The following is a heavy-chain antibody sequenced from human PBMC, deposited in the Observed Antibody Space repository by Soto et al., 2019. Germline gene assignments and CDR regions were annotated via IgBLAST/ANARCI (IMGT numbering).Heavy chain of an antibody. CDR3: ATDPAAYGDYAFDL. V-gene: IGHV3-9*01. J-gene: IGHJ2*01. CDR2: ISWNSGSI. D-gene: IGHD4-17*01. CDR1: GFTFDDYA. Sequence: EVQLVESGGGLVQPGRSLRLSCAASGFTFDDYAMHWVRQAPGKGLEWVSGISWNSGSIGYADSVKGRFTISRDNAKNSLSLQMNSLRAEDTALYYCATDPAAYGDYAFDLWGRGTLVTVSS.